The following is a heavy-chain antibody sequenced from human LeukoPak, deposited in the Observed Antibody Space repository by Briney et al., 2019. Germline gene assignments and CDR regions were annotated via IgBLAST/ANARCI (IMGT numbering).Heavy chain of an antibody. CDR1: GYSFTSYW. CDR3: ARRQQLDWFDP. Sequence: GESLKISCKGSGYSFTSYWIGWVRQMPGKGLEWMGRIDPSDSYTNYSPAFQGHVTISVDKSISTAYLQWSSLKASDTAMYYCARRQQLDWFDPWGQGTLVTVSS. CDR2: IDPSDSYT. D-gene: IGHD6-13*01. J-gene: IGHJ5*02. V-gene: IGHV5-10-1*01.